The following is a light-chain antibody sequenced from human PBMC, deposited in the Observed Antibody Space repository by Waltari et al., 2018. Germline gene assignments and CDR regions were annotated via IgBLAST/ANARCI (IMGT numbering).Light chain of an antibody. CDR2: DAS. V-gene: IGKV3-11*01. J-gene: IGKJ1*01. CDR1: QSVSSY. CDR3: QQRSNWPPVWT. Sequence: EIVLTQSPATLSLSPGERATLSCRASQSVSSYLAWYQQKPGQAPRLLIYDASNRATGIPARFSGSGSGTDFTLTISSLESEDFAVYYCQQRSNWPPVWTFGQGTKVEIK.